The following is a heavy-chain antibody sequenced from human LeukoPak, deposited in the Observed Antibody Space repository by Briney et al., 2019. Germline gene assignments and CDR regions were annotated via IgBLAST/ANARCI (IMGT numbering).Heavy chain of an antibody. J-gene: IGHJ4*02. CDR1: GYSFSSYW. CDR3: ARRDRGSWDLSPSTGKDSGFDT. CDR2: IYPGDSDT. Sequence: GESLKISCKGSGYSFSSYWIGWVRQMPGKGLEWMGIIYPGDSDTRYSPSFQGQVTISADKSINTAYLQWSSLKASDTAIYFCARRDRGSWDLSPSTGKDSGFDTWGQGTQVTVSS. V-gene: IGHV5-51*01. D-gene: IGHD6-13*01.